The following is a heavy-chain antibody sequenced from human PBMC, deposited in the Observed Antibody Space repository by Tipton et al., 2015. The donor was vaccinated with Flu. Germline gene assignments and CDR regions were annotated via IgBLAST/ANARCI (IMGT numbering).Heavy chain of an antibody. V-gene: IGHV3-7*01. CDR2: INQDGSEQ. D-gene: IGHD3-10*01. CDR1: GFTFNNYW. J-gene: IGHJ4*02. CDR3: ARDMGYYGSGLDY. Sequence: SLRLSCVASGFTFNNYWMTWVRQAPGKGLQWVASINQDGSEQYSVDSVKGRFTFSRDNAKNSLYLQLNSLKAEDTAVYFCARDMGYYGSGLDYWGQGTLVTVSS.